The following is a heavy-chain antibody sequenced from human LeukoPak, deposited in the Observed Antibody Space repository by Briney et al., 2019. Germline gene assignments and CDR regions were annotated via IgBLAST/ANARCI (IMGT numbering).Heavy chain of an antibody. D-gene: IGHD2-15*01. Sequence: PSETLSLTCSASGGSITGSYWSWIRQPPGKGLEWIGNIYYSGSTNYNPSLKSRVTISVDTSKKQFSLKVSSVTAADTAVYFCAKGARWPDIWGQGTMVAVSS. CDR1: GGSITGSY. V-gene: IGHV4-59*01. J-gene: IGHJ3*02. CDR3: AKGARWPDI. CDR2: IYYSGST.